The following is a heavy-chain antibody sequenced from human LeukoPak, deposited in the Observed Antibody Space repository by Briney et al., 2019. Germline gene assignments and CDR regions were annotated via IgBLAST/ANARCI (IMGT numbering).Heavy chain of an antibody. J-gene: IGHJ3*02. Sequence: SETLSLTCAVYGGSFSGYYWSWIRQPPGKGLEWIGEINHSGSTNYNPSLKSRVTISVDTSKNQFSLKLSSVTAADTAVYYCAREPPPGTAAGSGAFDIWGQGTMVTVSS. D-gene: IGHD6-13*01. CDR3: AREPPPGTAAGSGAFDI. CDR1: GGSFSGYY. CDR2: INHSGST. V-gene: IGHV4-34*01.